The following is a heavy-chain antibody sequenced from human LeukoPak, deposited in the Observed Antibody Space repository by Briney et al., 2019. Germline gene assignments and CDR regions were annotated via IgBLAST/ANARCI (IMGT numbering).Heavy chain of an antibody. D-gene: IGHD6-19*01. CDR2: ISYDGSNK. V-gene: IGHV3-30-3*01. CDR3: ASSIAVAAPFDY. J-gene: IGHJ4*02. CDR1: GFTFSSYA. Sequence: QPGRSLRLSCAASGFTFSSYAMHWVRQAPGKGLEWVAVISYDGSNKYYADSVKGRFTISRDNSKNTLYLQMNSLRAEDTAVYYCASSIAVAAPFDYWGQGTLVTVSS.